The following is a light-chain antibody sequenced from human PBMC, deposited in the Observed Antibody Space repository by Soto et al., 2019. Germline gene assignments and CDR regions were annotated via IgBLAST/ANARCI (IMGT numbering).Light chain of an antibody. Sequence: DIQMTQSPSSLSASVGYRVTITCRASQSISTYLNWYQQKLGKAPKLLISGASSLQGGVPSRFSGSGYGTDFTLTISSLQPEDFATYYCQQGSFTLTFGGGTKVDIK. CDR3: QQGSFTLT. CDR1: QSISTY. V-gene: IGKV1-39*01. CDR2: GAS. J-gene: IGKJ4*01.